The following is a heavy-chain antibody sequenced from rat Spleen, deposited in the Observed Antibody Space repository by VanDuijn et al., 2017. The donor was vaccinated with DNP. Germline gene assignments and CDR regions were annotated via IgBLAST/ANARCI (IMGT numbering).Heavy chain of an antibody. J-gene: IGHJ4*01. CDR3: ARVQVGYYAMDA. V-gene: IGHV5-58*01. D-gene: IGHD1-1*01. Sequence: EVQLVETGGGSVQPGRSLKLSCVASGFTFSTYWMFWIRQAPGKGLEWVSSITSSGGTTYYPDSVKGRFTISRDNAKSTLYLQMDSLRSEETATYYCARVQVGYYAMDAWGQGTSVTVSS. CDR1: GFTFSTYW. CDR2: ITSSGGTT.